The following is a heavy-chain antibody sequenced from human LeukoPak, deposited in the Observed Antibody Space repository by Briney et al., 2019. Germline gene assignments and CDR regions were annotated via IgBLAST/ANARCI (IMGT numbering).Heavy chain of an antibody. J-gene: IGHJ4*02. CDR3: ARVIKSVRGVIISGPFDY. D-gene: IGHD3-10*01. Sequence: PGGCLRLSCAASGFTFSSYAMHWVRQAPGKGLEWVAVISYDGSNKYYADSVKGRFTISRDNSKNTLYLQMNSLRAEDTAVYYCARVIKSVRGVIISGPFDYWGQGTLVTVSS. CDR2: ISYDGSNK. V-gene: IGHV3-30-3*01. CDR1: GFTFSSYA.